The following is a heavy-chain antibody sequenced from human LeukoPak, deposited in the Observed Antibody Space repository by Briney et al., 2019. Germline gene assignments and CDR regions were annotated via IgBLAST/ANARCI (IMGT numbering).Heavy chain of an antibody. CDR2: MHYSGVT. D-gene: IGHD4/OR15-4a*01. V-gene: IGHV4-59*01. CDR3: ASILYGSNGFDY. CDR1: GGSISSYY. Sequence: PSETLSLTCTVSGGSISSYYWSWIRQPPGKGLEYIAYMHYSGVTNYNPSLKSRVSMSVDTSKNQLSLRLTSVTAADTAVYYCASILYGSNGFDYWGQGTLLTVSS. J-gene: IGHJ4*02.